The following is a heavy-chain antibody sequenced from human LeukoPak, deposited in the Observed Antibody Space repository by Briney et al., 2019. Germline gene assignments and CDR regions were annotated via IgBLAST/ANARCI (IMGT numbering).Heavy chain of an antibody. CDR3: ARLIAGRCPDY. J-gene: IGHJ4*02. V-gene: IGHV5-51*01. Sequence: GESLKISCKSSGYTFTGYWIGWVRQMPGKGLEWMGIISPGDSDTRYSPSFQGQVTMSADKSINTAYLQWGSLKASDTAMYYCARLIAGRCPDYWGQGTLVTVSS. D-gene: IGHD2-15*01. CDR1: GYTFTGYW. CDR2: ISPGDSDT.